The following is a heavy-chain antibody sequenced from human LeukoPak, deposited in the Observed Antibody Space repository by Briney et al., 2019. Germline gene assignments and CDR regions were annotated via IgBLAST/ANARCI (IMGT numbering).Heavy chain of an antibody. J-gene: IGHJ4*02. V-gene: IGHV1-46*01. Sequence: ASVKVSCKASGYTFSSYYMHWVRPAPGHGLEWMGVINSSGPSTTYAQKFQGRVTMTRDTSTSTVYMELSGLTSEDTAVYFCARDRYSSTLSVPYWGQGTLVTVSS. CDR3: ARDRYSSTLSVPY. D-gene: IGHD6-13*01. CDR2: INSSGPST. CDR1: GYTFSSYY.